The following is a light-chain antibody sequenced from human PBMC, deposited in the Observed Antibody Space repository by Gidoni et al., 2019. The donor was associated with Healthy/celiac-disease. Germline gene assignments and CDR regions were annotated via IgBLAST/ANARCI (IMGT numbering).Light chain of an antibody. J-gene: IGLJ2*01. V-gene: IGLV2-14*01. Sequence: QSALTQTASVSGSPGQSITISCTGTSSYVGGYNYVSWYQQHPGKAPKLMIYAVSHRPSGVSNRFSGSKSVNTASLTISVLQAEDEADYYCSSYTSSSTHVVFGGGTKLTVL. CDR2: AVS. CDR3: SSYTSSSTHVV. CDR1: SSYVGGYNY.